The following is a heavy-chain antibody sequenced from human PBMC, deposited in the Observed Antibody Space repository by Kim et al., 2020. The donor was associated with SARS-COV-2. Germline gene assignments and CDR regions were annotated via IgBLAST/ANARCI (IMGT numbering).Heavy chain of an antibody. CDR1: GFTFDDYT. J-gene: IGHJ6*02. CDR3: AKDLEGYSGSYHPYYYYYGMDV. V-gene: IGHV3-43*01. Sequence: GGSLRLSCAASGFTFDDYTMHWVRQAPGKGLEWVSLISWDGGSTYYADSVKGRFTISRDNSKNSLYLQMNSLRTEDTALYYCAKDLEGYSGSYHPYYYYYGMDVWGQGTTVTVSS. D-gene: IGHD1-26*01. CDR2: ISWDGGST.